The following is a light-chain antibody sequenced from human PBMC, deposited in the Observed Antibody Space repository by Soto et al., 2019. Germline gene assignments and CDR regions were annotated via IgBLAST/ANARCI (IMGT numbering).Light chain of an antibody. Sequence: DIQMTQSPSTLSASVGDRFTITGLASQSLSTGLAWYKQNPGKAPKLLIYDASSLQSGVPSRLSGSGSGTEFTLTISSLQPDDFATYYCQQYGTCCTFGQGTKVDIK. CDR2: DAS. V-gene: IGKV1-5*01. CDR3: QQYGTCCT. CDR1: QSLSTG. J-gene: IGKJ1*01.